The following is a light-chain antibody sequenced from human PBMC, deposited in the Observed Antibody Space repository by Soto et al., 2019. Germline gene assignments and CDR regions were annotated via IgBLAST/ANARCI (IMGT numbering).Light chain of an antibody. J-gene: IGLJ2*01. CDR2: GNS. CDR3: QSYDSSLSVHVV. Sequence: QSVLTQPPSVSGAPGQRATISCTGSSSNIGAGYDVHWYQQLPGTAPKLLIYGNSNQPSGVPDRFSGSKSGTSASLAITGLQAEDEADYYCQSYDSSLSVHVVFGGGTKSPS. CDR1: SSNIGAGYD. V-gene: IGLV1-40*01.